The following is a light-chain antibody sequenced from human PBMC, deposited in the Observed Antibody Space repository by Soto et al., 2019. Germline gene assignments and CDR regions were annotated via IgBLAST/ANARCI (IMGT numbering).Light chain of an antibody. CDR1: SSDVGDYNY. CDR2: AVN. CDR3: GSYAGSYTGV. V-gene: IGLV2-11*01. J-gene: IGLJ3*02. Sequence: QSALTQPRSGSGSPGQSVTISCTGTSSDVGDYNYVSRYQQHPGKAPKLLIYAVNMRPSGVPDRFSGSNSDNTASLTISGLQAEDGADYACGSYAGSYTGVFGGGTKVTV.